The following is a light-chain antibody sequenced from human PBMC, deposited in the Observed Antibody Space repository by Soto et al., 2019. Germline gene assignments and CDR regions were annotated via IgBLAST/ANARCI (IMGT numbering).Light chain of an antibody. V-gene: IGKV4-1*01. CDR1: QSVLYSSNNKNY. CDR3: QQYYSTPWT. Sequence: DAVMTQSPDSLAASLGERATINCKSSQSVLYSSNNKNYLAWYQQKPGQPPKLLIYWASTRESGVPDRFSGSGSGTDFTLTISSLQAEDVAVYYCQQYYSTPWTFGQGTKVDIK. CDR2: WAS. J-gene: IGKJ1*01.